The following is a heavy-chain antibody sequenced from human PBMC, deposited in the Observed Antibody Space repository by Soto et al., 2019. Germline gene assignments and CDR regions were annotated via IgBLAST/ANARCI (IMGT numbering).Heavy chain of an antibody. D-gene: IGHD4-17*01. V-gene: IGHV1-69*08. J-gene: IGHJ6*02. CDR2: IIPILGIA. Sequence: QVQLVQSGAEVKKPGSSVKVSCKASGGTFSSYTISWVRQAPGQGLEWMGRIIPILGIANYAQKFQGRVTXXAXKYXSTAYMELSSLRSEDTAVYYCARDRATVTNYGMDVWGQGTTVTVSS. CDR1: GGTFSSYT. CDR3: ARDRATVTNYGMDV.